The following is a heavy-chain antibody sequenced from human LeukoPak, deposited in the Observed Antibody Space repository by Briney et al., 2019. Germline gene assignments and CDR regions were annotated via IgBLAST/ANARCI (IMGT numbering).Heavy chain of an antibody. V-gene: IGHV3-64*01. CDR2: ISSNGVST. J-gene: IGHJ4*02. CDR3: ARDGLSGSYYDYFDY. CDR1: GFTFSSYA. Sequence: GGSLRLSCAASGFTFSSYAMHWVRQAPGKGLDYVSAISSNGVSTYYANSVKGRFTISRDNSKNTLYLQMGSLRAEDMAVYYCARDGLSGSYYDYFDYWGQGTLVTVSS. D-gene: IGHD1-26*01.